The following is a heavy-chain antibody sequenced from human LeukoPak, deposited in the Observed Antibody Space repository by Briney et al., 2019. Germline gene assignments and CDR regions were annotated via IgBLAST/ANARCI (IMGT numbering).Heavy chain of an antibody. CDR1: VYTVNRKH. Sequence: GGPLTLSCAASVYTVNRKHKSWARRATGKGLEGVTDIYSGGSTYYADSVKGRFTISRDNSKNTLYLQMNSLRAEDTAVYYCARGPNYGDYAYYGMDVWGQGTTVTVSS. V-gene: IGHV3-66*02. CDR3: ARGPNYGDYAYYGMDV. CDR2: IYSGGST. J-gene: IGHJ6*02. D-gene: IGHD4-17*01.